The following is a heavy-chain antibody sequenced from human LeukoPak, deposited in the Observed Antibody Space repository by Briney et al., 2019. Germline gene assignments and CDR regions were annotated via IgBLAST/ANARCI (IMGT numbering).Heavy chain of an antibody. J-gene: IGHJ4*02. V-gene: IGHV1-2*02. D-gene: IGHD6-13*01. CDR2: INPNSGGT. CDR3: ARVGIAAPYFDY. Sequence: ASVKVSYKASGYTFTGYYMHWVRQAPGQGLEWMGWINPNSGGTNYAQKFQGRVTMTRDTSISTAYMELSRLRSDDTAVYYCARVGIAAPYFDYWGQGTLVTVSS. CDR1: GYTFTGYY.